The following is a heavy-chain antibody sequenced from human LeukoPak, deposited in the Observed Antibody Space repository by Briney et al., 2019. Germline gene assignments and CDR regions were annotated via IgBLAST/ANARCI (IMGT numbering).Heavy chain of an antibody. D-gene: IGHD6-19*01. J-gene: IGHJ4*02. CDR1: GFTFSYCW. CDR2: IKQDGGEK. Sequence: GGSLRLSCAASGFTFSYCWMSCVRQAPGKGLEWVANIKQDGGEKNYVNSVKGRFTISRDNAKNSLYLQMNSLRAEDTAVYYCARPPPRRDGSGWNYFDYWGQGTLVTVSS. V-gene: IGHV3-7*04. CDR3: ARPPPRRDGSGWNYFDY.